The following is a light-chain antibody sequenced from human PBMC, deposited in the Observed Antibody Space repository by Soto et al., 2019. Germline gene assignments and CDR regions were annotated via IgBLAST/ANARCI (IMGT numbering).Light chain of an antibody. V-gene: IGLV2-14*01. CDR2: EVS. CDR3: SSYVGATTYV. Sequence: QSVLTQPASVSGSPGQSITISCTGTSRDVGGYNYVSWYQQHPGKAPKLIIYEVSNRPSGVSNRFSGSKSGNTASLTISGLQAEDEADYYCSSYVGATTYVFGSGTKVTVL. CDR1: SRDVGGYNY. J-gene: IGLJ1*01.